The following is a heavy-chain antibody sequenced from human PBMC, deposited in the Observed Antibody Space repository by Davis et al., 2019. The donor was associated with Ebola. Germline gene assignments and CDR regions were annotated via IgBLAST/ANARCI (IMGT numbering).Heavy chain of an antibody. D-gene: IGHD6-19*01. CDR3: ASGLGYSSGWYGGGFDY. CDR2: IYYSGST. V-gene: IGHV4-59*01. J-gene: IGHJ4*02. Sequence: GSLRLSCTVSGGSISSYYWSWIRQPPGKGLEWIGYIYYSGSTNYNPSLKSRVTISVDTSKNQFSLKLSSVTAADTAVYYCASGLGYSSGWYGGGFDYWGQGTLVTVSS. CDR1: GGSISSYY.